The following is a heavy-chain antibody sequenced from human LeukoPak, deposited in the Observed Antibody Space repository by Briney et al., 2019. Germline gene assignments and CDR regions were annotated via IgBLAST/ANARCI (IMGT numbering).Heavy chain of an antibody. Sequence: ASVKVSCKASGGTFTSYAISWVRQAPGQGLEWMGEIIPIFGTANYAQKFQGSVTLTTDASTSTPYMELSSLRSADTAVYYCGRAELWLVGSFDPCGQGTLVTVSS. CDR2: IIPIFGTA. J-gene: IGHJ5*02. D-gene: IGHD6-19*01. CDR1: GGTFTSYA. V-gene: IGHV1-69*05. CDR3: GRAELWLVGSFDP.